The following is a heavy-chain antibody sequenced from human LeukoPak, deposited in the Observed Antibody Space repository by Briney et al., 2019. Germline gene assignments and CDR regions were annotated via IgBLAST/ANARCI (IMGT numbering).Heavy chain of an antibody. V-gene: IGHV1-8*01. J-gene: IGHJ4*02. CDR2: MNPNSGNT. CDR1: GYTFTSYD. D-gene: IGHD1-26*01. Sequence: ASETVSCKASGYTFTSYDINWVRQATGQGLEWMGWMNPNSGNTGYAQKFQGRVTMTRNTSISTAYMELSSLRSEDTAVYYGARAQWELLIDYWGQGTLVTVSS. CDR3: ARAQWELLIDY.